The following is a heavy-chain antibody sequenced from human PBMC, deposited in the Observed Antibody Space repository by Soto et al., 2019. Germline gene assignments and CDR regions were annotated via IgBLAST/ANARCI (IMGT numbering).Heavy chain of an antibody. Sequence: GGSLRLSCAASGFTFSSYAMSWVRQAPGKGLEWISAISGSGGSTYYADSVKGRFTNSRDNSKNTLYLQMSSLRGEDTAVYYCAKDGGRGYDAFDIWGQGTMVTVSS. CDR3: AKDGGRGYDAFDI. D-gene: IGHD3-16*01. J-gene: IGHJ3*02. CDR1: GFTFSSYA. CDR2: ISGSGGST. V-gene: IGHV3-23*01.